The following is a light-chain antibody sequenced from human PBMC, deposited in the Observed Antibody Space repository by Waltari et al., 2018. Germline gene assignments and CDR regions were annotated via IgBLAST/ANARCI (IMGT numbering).Light chain of an antibody. CDR2: EVS. CDR1: SRNVENYNL. CDR3: CSFAGGNNFEVI. J-gene: IGLJ2*01. Sequence: QSALPQPASVSGTPGQSLTISCPGTSRNVENYNLVSRSQHHPGKAPKLLIYEVSKRPAGISNRFSGSTSGNTASLTISGLQAEDESDYYCCSFAGGNNFEVIFGGGTRLTVL. V-gene: IGLV2-23*02.